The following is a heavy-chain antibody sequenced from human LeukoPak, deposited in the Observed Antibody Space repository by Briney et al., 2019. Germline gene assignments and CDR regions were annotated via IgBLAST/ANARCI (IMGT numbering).Heavy chain of an antibody. Sequence: ASVKVSCTVSGYTFSSYDINWVRQATGQGLEWMGWINLNSGNTGYAQNCQGILTVTRDTSINTAFMELNTLRSEDTAIYFCPKVTGSVNFWGQGTLVTVSS. V-gene: IGHV1-8*01. CDR2: INLNSGNT. J-gene: IGHJ4*02. CDR1: GYTFSSYD. CDR3: PKVTGSVNF. D-gene: IGHD1-26*01.